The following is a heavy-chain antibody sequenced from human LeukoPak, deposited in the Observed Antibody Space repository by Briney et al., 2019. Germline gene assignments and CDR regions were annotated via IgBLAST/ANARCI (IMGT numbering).Heavy chain of an antibody. V-gene: IGHV3-30*04. CDR2: ISYDGTKK. D-gene: IGHD6-6*01. J-gene: IGHJ4*02. CDR1: GFTFSNYA. CDR3: ARDMAARLDY. Sequence: GRSLRLSCAASGFTFSNYAMQWVRQAPGKGLEWVALISYDGTKKYYADSAKGRFTISRDNSKNTLDLQMNSLRADDSAVYYCARDMAARLDYWGQGSLVTVSS.